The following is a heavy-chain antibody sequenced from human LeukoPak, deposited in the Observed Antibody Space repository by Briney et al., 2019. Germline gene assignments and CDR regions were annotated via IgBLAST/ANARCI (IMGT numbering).Heavy chain of an antibody. D-gene: IGHD5-18*01. CDR1: GGSISSHY. V-gene: IGHV4-59*11. Sequence: SETLSLTCTVSGGSISSHYWSWIRQPPGKGLEWIGYIYYSGSTNYNPSLKSRVTISVDTSKNQFSLKLSSVTAADTAVYYCARGGGRDTAMAGYYYYYYYMDVWGKGTTVTVSS. CDR3: ARGGGRDTAMAGYYYYYYYMDV. CDR2: IYYSGST. J-gene: IGHJ6*03.